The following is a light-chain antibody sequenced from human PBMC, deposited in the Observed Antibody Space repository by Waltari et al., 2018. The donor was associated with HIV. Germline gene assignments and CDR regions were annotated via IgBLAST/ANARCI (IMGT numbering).Light chain of an antibody. J-gene: IGKJ5*01. Sequence: EIVLTQSPGTLSLSPGESATLSCRASQTISNDYLVWYHQKPGQAPRLLIYGASSRATGIPGRCSGSGSGTDVTLTITRLEPEDFAVYYCQQYHTTPFTFGQGTRLEIK. CDR3: QQYHTTPFT. CDR2: GAS. CDR1: QTISNDY. V-gene: IGKV3-20*01.